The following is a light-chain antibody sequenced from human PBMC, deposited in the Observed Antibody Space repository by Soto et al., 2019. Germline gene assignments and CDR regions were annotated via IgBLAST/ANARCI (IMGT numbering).Light chain of an antibody. CDR3: QQYSHWR. Sequence: DIQMTQSPSTLSASVGDRVTITCRASQSISSWLAWYQQKPGKAPKLLIYDASSLERGVPSRFSGSGSGTEFTLTISSLQPDDFATYYCQQYSHWRFGQGTKLDIK. CDR1: QSISSW. V-gene: IGKV1-5*01. J-gene: IGKJ1*01. CDR2: DAS.